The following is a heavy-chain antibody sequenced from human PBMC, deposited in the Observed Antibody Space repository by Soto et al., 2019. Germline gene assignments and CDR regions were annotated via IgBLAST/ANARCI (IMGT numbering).Heavy chain of an antibody. D-gene: IGHD5-18*01. CDR2: IYHSGST. J-gene: IGHJ3*02. CDR3: AKGIQLWLWDAFDI. V-gene: IGHV4-4*02. CDR1: GGSIGSSNW. Sequence: SQTLSLTCTVSGGSIGSSNWWRWVRQPPGKGLEWIGEIYHSGSTNYNPSLKSRFTISRDNSKNTLYLQMNSLRAEDTAVYYCAKGIQLWLWDAFDIWGQGTMVTVSS.